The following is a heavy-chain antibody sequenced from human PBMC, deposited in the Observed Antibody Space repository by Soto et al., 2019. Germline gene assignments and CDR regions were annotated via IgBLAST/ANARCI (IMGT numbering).Heavy chain of an antibody. CDR1: GFTFSSYS. D-gene: IGHD3-16*01. CDR2: ISSSSSYI. CDR3: ARDFLPEGAFDYYYYYGMDV. Sequence: GGSLRLSCAASGFTFSSYSMNWVRQAPGKWLEWVSSISSSSSYIYYADSVKGRFTISRDNAKNSLYLHMNSLRDEDTAVYYCARDFLPEGAFDYYYYYGMDVWGQGTTVTVSS. J-gene: IGHJ6*02. V-gene: IGHV3-21*01.